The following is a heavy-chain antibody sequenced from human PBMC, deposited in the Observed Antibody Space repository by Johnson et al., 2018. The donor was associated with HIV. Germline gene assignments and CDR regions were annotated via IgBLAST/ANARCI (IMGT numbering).Heavy chain of an antibody. CDR2: ISYDGSNE. CDR1: GFTFSTYG. D-gene: IGHD6-13*01. CDR3: ASLIAAAGDDAFDI. V-gene: IGHV3-30*03. Sequence: QVQLVESGGGVVQPGRSLRLSCAASGFTFSTYGMHWVRQAPGKGLAWVAVISYDGSNEYYVESVKGRFTISRDNSKNTLYLQMNSLRAEDTAVYYCASLIAAAGDDAFDIWGQGTMVTVSS. J-gene: IGHJ3*02.